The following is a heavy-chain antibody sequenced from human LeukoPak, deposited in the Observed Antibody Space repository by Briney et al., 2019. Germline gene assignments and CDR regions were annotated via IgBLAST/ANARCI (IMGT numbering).Heavy chain of an antibody. Sequence: GASVKVSGKASGYTFTTYGISWVRQAPGQGLEWMGWVSAYNGNTNYAQKLQGRVTMTTDTSANTAYMELGSLRSDDTAVYYCARGLLTARARDAFDIWGRGTMVTVSS. CDR3: ARGLLTARARDAFDI. CDR1: GYTFTTYG. D-gene: IGHD7-27*01. CDR2: VSAYNGNT. J-gene: IGHJ3*02. V-gene: IGHV1-18*01.